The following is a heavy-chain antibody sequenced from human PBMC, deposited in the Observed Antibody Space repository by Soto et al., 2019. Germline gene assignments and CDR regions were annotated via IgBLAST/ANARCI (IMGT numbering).Heavy chain of an antibody. CDR1: GFTFEDYA. CDR2: ISWKSGSI. CDR3: AKSSSGDSSYYFDY. Sequence: EVQLEESGGGLVQPGRSLRLSCAASGFTFEDYAMHWVRQAPGKGLGWVSGISWKSGSIGYVDSVKGRFTISRDNAKNSLYLQMDRLRAEDTALYYCAKSSSGDSSYYFDYWGQGTLVTVSS. V-gene: IGHV3-9*01. D-gene: IGHD4-17*01. J-gene: IGHJ4*02.